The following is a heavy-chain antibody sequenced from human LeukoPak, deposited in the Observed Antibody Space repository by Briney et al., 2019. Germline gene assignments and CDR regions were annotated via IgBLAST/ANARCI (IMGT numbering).Heavy chain of an antibody. Sequence: GGSLRLSCAASGFTVSSNYMSWVRQAPGKGLEWVSVIYSGGSTYYADSVKGRFTISRDNAKNSLYLQMNSLRAEDTAVYYCALWKYGNSPLDFWGQGTLVTVSS. CDR1: GFTVSSNY. J-gene: IGHJ4*02. D-gene: IGHD6-6*01. V-gene: IGHV3-66*01. CDR3: ALWKYGNSPLDF. CDR2: IYSGGST.